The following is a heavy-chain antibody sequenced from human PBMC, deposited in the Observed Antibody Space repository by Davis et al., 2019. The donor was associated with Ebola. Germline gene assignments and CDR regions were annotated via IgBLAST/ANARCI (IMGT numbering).Heavy chain of an antibody. V-gene: IGHV3-21*06. CDR3: ARDRFPDYIVLVPAAIDY. D-gene: IGHD2-2*01. CDR2: ISSSSTSR. Sequence: GESLKIPCAAPGFSLSSCSMNRVRQAPGKGLEWVSSISSSSTSRYYVDSVKGRFTISRDNAKNSLYLQMNSLRAEDTAVYYCARDRFPDYIVLVPAAIDYWGQGTLVTVSS. J-gene: IGHJ4*02. CDR1: GFSLSSCS.